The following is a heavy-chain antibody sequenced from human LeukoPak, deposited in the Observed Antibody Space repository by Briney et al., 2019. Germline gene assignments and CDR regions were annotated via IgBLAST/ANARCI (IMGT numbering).Heavy chain of an antibody. CDR3: ARDYYYDSSGYYYRHAFDI. CDR1: GFTVSSNY. V-gene: IGHV3-53*01. Sequence: PGGSLRLSCAASGFTVSSNYMSWVRQAPGKGLERVSVIYSGGSTYYADSVKGRFTISRDNSKNTLYLQMNSLRAEDTAVYYCARDYYYDSSGYYYRHAFDIWGQGTMVTVSS. D-gene: IGHD3-22*01. J-gene: IGHJ3*02. CDR2: IYSGGST.